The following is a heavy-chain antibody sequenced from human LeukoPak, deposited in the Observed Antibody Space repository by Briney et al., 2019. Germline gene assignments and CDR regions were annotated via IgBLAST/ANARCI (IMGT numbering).Heavy chain of an antibody. V-gene: IGHV3-30*02. CDR3: AKDGPRSGGSCYPDY. CDR2: IRYDGSNK. D-gene: IGHD2-15*01. J-gene: IGHJ4*02. Sequence: GGSLRLSCAASGFTFSSYGMHWVRQAPGKGLEWVAFIRYDGSNKYYADSVKGRFTISRDNSKNTLYLQMNSLRAEDTAVYYCAKDGPRSGGSCYPDYWGQGTLVTVSS. CDR1: GFTFSSYG.